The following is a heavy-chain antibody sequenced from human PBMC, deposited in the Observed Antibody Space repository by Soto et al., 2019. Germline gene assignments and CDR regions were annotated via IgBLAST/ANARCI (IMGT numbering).Heavy chain of an antibody. D-gene: IGHD4-4*01. CDR2: ISYDGSNK. J-gene: IGHJ4*02. Sequence: QVQLVESGGGVVQPGRSLRLSCAASGFTFSSYAMHWVRQAPGKGLEWVAVISYDGSNKYYADSVKGRFTISRDNSKNTLYLQMNSLRAEDTAVYYCARGRRSHPYSNRNARVDYWGQGTLVTVSS. CDR3: ARGRRSHPYSNRNARVDY. CDR1: GFTFSSYA. V-gene: IGHV3-30-3*01.